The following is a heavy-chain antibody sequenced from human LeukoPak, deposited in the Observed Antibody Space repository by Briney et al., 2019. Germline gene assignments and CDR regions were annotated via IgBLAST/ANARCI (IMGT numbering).Heavy chain of an antibody. CDR1: GFTFSNAW. CDR2: IKSKTDGGTT. J-gene: IGHJ5*02. CDR3: AKDPSLPIGEEAPFDP. D-gene: IGHD3-10*01. V-gene: IGHV3-15*01. Sequence: GGSLRLSCAASGFTFSNAWMSWVRQAPGKGLEWVGRIKSKTDGGTTDYAAPVKGRFTISRDDSKNTLYLQMNSLRAEDTAVYYCAKDPSLPIGEEAPFDPWGQGTLVTVSS.